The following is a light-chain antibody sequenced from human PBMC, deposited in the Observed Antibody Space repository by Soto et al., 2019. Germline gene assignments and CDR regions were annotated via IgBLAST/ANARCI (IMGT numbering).Light chain of an antibody. CDR1: SSDVGGYNL. CDR2: EGS. Sequence: QSALTQPASVSGSPGQSITISCAGTSSDVGGYNLVSWYQQHPGKAPKLMIYEGSKRPSGVSNRFSGSKSGNTASLTISGLQAEDEAAYYCCSYSGSLTHVVFGGGTKLTVL. CDR3: CSYSGSLTHVV. V-gene: IGLV2-23*01. J-gene: IGLJ2*01.